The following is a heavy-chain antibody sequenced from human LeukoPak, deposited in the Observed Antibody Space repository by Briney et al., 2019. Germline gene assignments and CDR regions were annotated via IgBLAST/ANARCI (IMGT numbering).Heavy chain of an antibody. V-gene: IGHV3-66*02. CDR1: GFTVSSNY. Sequence: PGGSLRLSGAASGFTVSSNYMSWVRQAPGKGLEWVSVIYSGGSTYYADSVKGRFTISRDNSKNTLYLQMNSLRAEDTAVYYCARVIAAAEIDYWGQGTLVTVSS. CDR3: ARVIAAAEIDY. J-gene: IGHJ4*02. CDR2: IYSGGST. D-gene: IGHD6-13*01.